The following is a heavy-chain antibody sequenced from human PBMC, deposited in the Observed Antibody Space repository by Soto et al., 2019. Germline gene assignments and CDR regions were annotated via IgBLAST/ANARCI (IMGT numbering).Heavy chain of an antibody. J-gene: IGHJ6*02. V-gene: IGHV1-69*12. CDR1: GGAFSDYA. CDR2: IMPIFRAP. CDR3: ASWLKGPDIGNYYYGMDV. D-gene: IGHD2-15*01. Sequence: QVQLVQSGAEVKKPGSSVKVSCKASGGAFSDYAFSWVRQAPGQGLEWLGGIMPIFRAPDYAQKFQGRVTLTADEFPRTAYMEMNSLRSEDTAVYYCASWLKGPDIGNYYYGMDVWGQGTTVTVS.